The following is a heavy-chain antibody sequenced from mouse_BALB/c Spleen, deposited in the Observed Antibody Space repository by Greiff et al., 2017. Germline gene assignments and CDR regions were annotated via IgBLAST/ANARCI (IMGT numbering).Heavy chain of an antibody. Sequence: EVKLMESGGGLVQPGGSLRLSCATSGFTFTDYYMSWVRQPPGKALEWLGFIRNKANGYTTEYSASVKGRFTISRDNSQSILYLQMNTLRAEDSATYYCARGSYGNYFAYWGQGTLVTVSA. CDR3: ARGSYGNYFAY. CDR1: GFTFTDYY. J-gene: IGHJ3*01. V-gene: IGHV7-3*02. D-gene: IGHD2-1*01. CDR2: IRNKANGYTT.